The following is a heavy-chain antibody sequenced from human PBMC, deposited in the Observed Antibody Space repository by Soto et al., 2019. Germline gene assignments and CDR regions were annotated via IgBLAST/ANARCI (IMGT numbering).Heavy chain of an antibody. CDR3: VRVTYCGGDYYHDAFDI. V-gene: IGHV3-21*01. Sequence: GGSLRLSCAASGFTFSSYSMNWVRQAPGKGLEWVSSISSSSSYIYYADSVKGRFTISRDNAKNSLYLQMNSLRAEDTAVYYCVRVTYCGGDYYHDAFDIWGQGTMVTVSS. J-gene: IGHJ3*02. D-gene: IGHD2-21*02. CDR1: GFTFSSYS. CDR2: ISSSSSYI.